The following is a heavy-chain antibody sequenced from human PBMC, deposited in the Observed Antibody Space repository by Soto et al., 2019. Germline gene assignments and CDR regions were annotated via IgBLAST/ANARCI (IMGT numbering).Heavy chain of an antibody. CDR3: AREWFGVDY. D-gene: IGHD3-16*01. Sequence: QVQLVQSGAEVKKPGASVKVSCKASGYTFTSYVSWVRQAPGQGLEWMGWISAYNGNTNYAQKLQGRVTMTTDTSTSTAYMELRSLRSDDTAVYYCAREWFGVDYWGQGTLVTVSS. CDR1: GYTFTSY. V-gene: IGHV1-18*01. J-gene: IGHJ4*02. CDR2: ISAYNGNT.